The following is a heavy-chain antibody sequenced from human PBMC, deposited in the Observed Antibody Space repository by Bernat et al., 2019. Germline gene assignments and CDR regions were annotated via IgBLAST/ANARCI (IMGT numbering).Heavy chain of an antibody. CDR1: GLNFANYW. CDR2: IHGDWSI. J-gene: IGHJ6*03. CDR3: EADTYYGPDS. Sequence: SCAASGLNFANYWMHLVRQAPGKGLLWVSRIHGDWSIFYADSVKGRFTISRDNAKKMLFLQMNSLRVEDTAVYFCEADTYYGPDSWGKGTTV. V-gene: IGHV3-74*01. D-gene: IGHD3-10*01.